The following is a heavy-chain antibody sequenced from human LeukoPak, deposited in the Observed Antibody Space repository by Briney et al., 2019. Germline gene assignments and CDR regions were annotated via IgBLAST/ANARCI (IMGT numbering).Heavy chain of an antibody. CDR3: ARTGFSGPRDRFDP. J-gene: IGHJ5*02. D-gene: IGHD3-3*01. Sequence: GGSLRLSCAASGFTFSSYWMSWIRQAPGKGLEWVSYISSSGSTIYYADSVKGRFTISRDNAKNSLYLQMNSLRAEDTAVYYCARTGFSGPRDRFDPWGQGTLVTVSS. CDR1: GFTFSSYW. CDR2: ISSSGSTI. V-gene: IGHV3-11*04.